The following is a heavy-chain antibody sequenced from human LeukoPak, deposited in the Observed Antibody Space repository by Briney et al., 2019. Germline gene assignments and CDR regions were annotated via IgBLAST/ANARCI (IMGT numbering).Heavy chain of an antibody. CDR2: IYSNGKE. V-gene: IGHV3-53*01. CDR1: GFSVDSNY. CDR3: ARESPTSGTDS. D-gene: IGHD2-15*01. J-gene: IGHJ5*01. Sequence: GGSLRLSCSASGFSVDSNYMSWVRQAPGKGLEWVSVIYSNGKEYYAESAKGRFTISRDISKNSLDLQMNRLRGEDTAVYYCARESPTSGTDSWGQGTLVIVSS.